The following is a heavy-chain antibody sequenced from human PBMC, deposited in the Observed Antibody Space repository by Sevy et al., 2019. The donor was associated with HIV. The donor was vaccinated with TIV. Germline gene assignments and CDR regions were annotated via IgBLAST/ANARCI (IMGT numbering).Heavy chain of an antibody. CDR1: GFTFSSYS. CDR2: ISSSSSYI. Sequence: GGSLRLSCAASGFTFSSYSMNWVRQAPGKGLEWVSSISSSSSYIYYADSVKGRFTISRDNAKNSLYLQMNSLRAEDTAVDYCARDGSWQWLGYFDYWGQGTLVTVSS. D-gene: IGHD6-19*01. J-gene: IGHJ4*02. V-gene: IGHV3-21*01. CDR3: ARDGSWQWLGYFDY.